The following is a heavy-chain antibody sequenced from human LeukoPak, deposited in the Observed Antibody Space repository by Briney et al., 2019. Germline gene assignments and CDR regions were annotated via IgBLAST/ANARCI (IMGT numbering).Heavy chain of an antibody. V-gene: IGHV1-69*05. D-gene: IGHD2-2*01. CDR1: GGTYSSYA. Sequence: SVKVSCKASGGTYSSYAISWVRQAPGQGLEWMGGIIPIFGTANYAQKFQGRVTITTDESTSTAYMELSSLRPEDTAVYYCARYCSSTSCYHWFDPWGQGTLVTVSS. CDR2: IIPIFGTA. CDR3: ARYCSSTSCYHWFDP. J-gene: IGHJ5*02.